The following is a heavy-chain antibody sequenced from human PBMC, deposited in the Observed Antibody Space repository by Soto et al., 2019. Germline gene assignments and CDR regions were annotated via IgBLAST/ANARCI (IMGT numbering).Heavy chain of an antibody. V-gene: IGHV3-23*01. J-gene: IGHJ6*02. CDR3: AKDEGDLVVATTLDYYYGMDV. CDR2: ISGSGGST. Sequence: GGSLRLSCAASGFTFSSYAMSWVRQAPGKGLEWVSAISGSGGSTYYADSVKGRFTISRDNSKNTLYLQMNSLRAEDTAVYYCAKDEGDLVVATTLDYYYGMDVWGQGTTVTVSS. CDR1: GFTFSSYA. D-gene: IGHD5-12*01.